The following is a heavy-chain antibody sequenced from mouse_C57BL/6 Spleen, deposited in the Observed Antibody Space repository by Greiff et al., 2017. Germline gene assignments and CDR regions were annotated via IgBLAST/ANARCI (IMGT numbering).Heavy chain of an antibody. D-gene: IGHD1-1*01. J-gene: IGHJ4*01. CDR3: ARDLQLNYYGSSYDYAMDY. Sequence: EVMLVESAGGLVKSGGSLKLSCAASGFTFSSYAMSWVRQTPEKKLEWVATISDGGSYTYYPDNVKGRFTISRDNAKNNLYLQMSHLKSEDTAMYYCARDLQLNYYGSSYDYAMDYWGQGTSVTVSS. CDR2: ISDGGSYT. V-gene: IGHV5-4*01. CDR1: GFTFSSYA.